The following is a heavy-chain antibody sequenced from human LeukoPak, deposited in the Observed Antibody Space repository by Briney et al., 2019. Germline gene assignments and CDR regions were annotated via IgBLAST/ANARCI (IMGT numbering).Heavy chain of an antibody. CDR1: GGSISSSSYY. J-gene: IGHJ2*01. CDR2: IYYSGST. CDR3: ARTGRRGYFDF. Sequence: SETLSLTCTVSGGSISSSSYYWGWIRQPPGKGLEWIGSIYYSGSTYYNPSLKSRVTISVDTSKNQFSLKLSSVTAADTAVYYCARTGRRGYFDFWGRGTLVTVSS. D-gene: IGHD1-14*01. V-gene: IGHV4-39*07.